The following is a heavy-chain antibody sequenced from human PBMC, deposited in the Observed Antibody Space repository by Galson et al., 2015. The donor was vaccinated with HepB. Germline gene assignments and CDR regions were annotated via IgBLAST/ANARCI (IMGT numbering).Heavy chain of an antibody. D-gene: IGHD3-3*01. V-gene: IGHV3-23*01. J-gene: IGHJ5*02. Sequence: SLRLSCAASGLTFSSYAMSWVRQAPGKGLEWVSAISGSGGSTYYADSVRGRFTISRDNSKNTLYLQMNSLRAEDTAVYYCAKDHYDFWSGYFSWFDPWGLGTLVTVSS. CDR2: ISGSGGST. CDR1: GLTFSSYA. CDR3: AKDHYDFWSGYFSWFDP.